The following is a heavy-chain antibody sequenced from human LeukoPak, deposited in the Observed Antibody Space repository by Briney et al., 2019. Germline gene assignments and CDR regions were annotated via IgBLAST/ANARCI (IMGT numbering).Heavy chain of an antibody. V-gene: IGHV3-23*01. Sequence: GGSLRLSCAASGFTFSSNAMSWVRQAPGKGLEWVSAITGSGTSTFYADSVKGRFTISRDNAKNTLYLQVNSLRVEDTAVYYCARGNYYAMDVWGQGTTVTVSS. J-gene: IGHJ6*02. CDR3: ARGNYYAMDV. CDR2: ITGSGTST. D-gene: IGHD3-16*01. CDR1: GFTFSSNA.